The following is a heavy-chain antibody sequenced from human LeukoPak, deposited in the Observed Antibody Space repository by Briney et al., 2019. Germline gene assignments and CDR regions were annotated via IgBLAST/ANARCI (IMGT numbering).Heavy chain of an antibody. D-gene: IGHD6-19*01. Sequence: GGSLRLSCAASGFTFRSYAMSWVRQAPGKGLEGVSCISGSGDNTYYADSVKGRFTISRDNYKNTLYLQINSLRAADTAVYYCAKESGWGPANWGQGTLVTVSS. J-gene: IGHJ4*02. CDR3: AKESGWGPAN. V-gene: IGHV3-23*01. CDR2: ISGSGDNT. CDR1: GFTFRSYA.